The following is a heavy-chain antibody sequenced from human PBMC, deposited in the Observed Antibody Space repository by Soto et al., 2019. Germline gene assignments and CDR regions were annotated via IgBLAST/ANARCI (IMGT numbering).Heavy chain of an antibody. CDR2: IYYSGGT. CDR3: ARLVQLLQGRWFDP. J-gene: IGHJ5*02. Sequence: QVQLQESGPGLVKPSQTLSLTCTVSGGSISSGDYYWSWIRQPPGKGLEWIGYIYYSGGTYYNPSLKCRVTISVDTSTDEFSLKLSSVTAAGTAVYYCARLVQLLQGRWFDPWGQGTLVTVSS. D-gene: IGHD2-15*01. CDR1: GGSISSGDYY. V-gene: IGHV4-30-4*01.